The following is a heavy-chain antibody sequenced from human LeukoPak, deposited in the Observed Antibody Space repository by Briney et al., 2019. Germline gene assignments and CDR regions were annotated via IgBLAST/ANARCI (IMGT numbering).Heavy chain of an antibody. CDR3: ANWIGSSSRDY. D-gene: IGHD6-6*01. V-gene: IGHV3-48*01. CDR1: GFTFSSYS. J-gene: IGHJ4*02. Sequence: GGSLRLSCAVSGFTFSSYSMNWVRQAPGKGLEWVSYISSRSGTKYYADSVRGRFTISRDNSNNALYLQMDSLRAEDTAVYYCANWIGSSSRDYWGQGTLVTVSS. CDR2: ISSRSGTK.